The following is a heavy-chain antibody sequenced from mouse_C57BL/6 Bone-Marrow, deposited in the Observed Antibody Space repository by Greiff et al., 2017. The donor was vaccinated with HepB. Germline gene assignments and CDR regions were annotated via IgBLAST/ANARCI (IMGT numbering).Heavy chain of an antibody. CDR2: IYPSGSDT. CDR3: ARKVDYQYDIDY. D-gene: IGHD2-4*01. V-gene: IGHV1-74*01. J-gene: IGHJ2*01. Sequence: QVQLQQPGAELVKPGASVKVSCKASGYTFTGYCMHWVKQRPGQGLEWIGRIYPSGSDTKYNQKFKGKATLTVDKSSSTAYMQLSSLTSEDSAVYYCARKVDYQYDIDYWGQGTTLTVSS. CDR1: GYTFTGYC.